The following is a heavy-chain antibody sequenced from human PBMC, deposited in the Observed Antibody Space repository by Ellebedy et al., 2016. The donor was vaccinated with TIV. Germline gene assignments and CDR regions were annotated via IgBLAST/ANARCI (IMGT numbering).Heavy chain of an antibody. V-gene: IGHV3-21*01. CDR2: ISSSSTYI. CDR1: GFTFSSSS. Sequence: GESLKISCAASGFTFSSSSMTWVRQAPGKGLEWVSSISSSSTYIYYADSVKVRFTISRDNAKNSLYLQMNSLRAEDTAAYYCARSGLYMITFGELDGAFDIWGQGTMVTVSS. CDR3: ARSGLYMITFGELDGAFDI. D-gene: IGHD3-16*01. J-gene: IGHJ3*02.